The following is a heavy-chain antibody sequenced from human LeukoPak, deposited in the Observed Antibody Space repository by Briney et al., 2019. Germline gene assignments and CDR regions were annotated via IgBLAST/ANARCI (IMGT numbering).Heavy chain of an antibody. CDR1: GFTVSSNY. V-gene: IGHV3-66*01. CDR3: ARDSRRITMVRGTPRYGMDV. J-gene: IGHJ6*02. D-gene: IGHD3-10*01. CDR2: IYSGGST. Sequence: GGSLRLSCAASGFTVSSNYMSWVRQAPGKGPEWVSVIYSGGSTYYADSVKGRFTISRDNSKNTLYLQMNSLRAEDTAVYYCARDSRRITMVRGTPRYGMDVWGQGTTVTVSS.